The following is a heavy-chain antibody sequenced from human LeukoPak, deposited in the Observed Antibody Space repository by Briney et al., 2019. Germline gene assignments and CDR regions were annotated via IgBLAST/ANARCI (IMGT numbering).Heavy chain of an antibody. CDR1: GFTVSSNY. CDR3: VRWPRVSYFDY. J-gene: IGHJ4*02. D-gene: IGHD5-12*01. V-gene: IGHV3-30*03. Sequence: GGSLRLSCAASGFTVSSNYMSWVRQAPGKGLEWVAVISYDGSNKYYADSVKGRFTISRDNSKNTLYLQMNSLRAEDTAVYYCVRWPRVSYFDYWGQGTLVTVSS. CDR2: ISYDGSNK.